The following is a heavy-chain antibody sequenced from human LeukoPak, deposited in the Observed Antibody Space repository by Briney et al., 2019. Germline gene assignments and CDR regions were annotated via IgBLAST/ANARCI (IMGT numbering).Heavy chain of an antibody. J-gene: IGHJ4*02. D-gene: IGHD1-1*01. Sequence: GGSLRLSCAASGFTFSSYWMSWVRQAPGKGLEWVANIKQDGSEKYYVDSVKGRFTFSRDNAKNSLYLQMNSLRAEDTAVYYCARDPPEGGTTGGWVDYWGQGTLVTVSS. CDR1: GFTFSSYW. CDR3: ARDPPEGGTTGGWVDY. CDR2: IKQDGSEK. V-gene: IGHV3-7*01.